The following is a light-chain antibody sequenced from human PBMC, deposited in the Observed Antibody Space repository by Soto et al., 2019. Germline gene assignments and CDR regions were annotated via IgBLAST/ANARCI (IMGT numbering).Light chain of an antibody. CDR1: SSDVGGYNY. CDR2: DVS. Sequence: QSALTQPRSLSGSPGQSVTISCTGTSSDVGGYNYVSWYQQHPGKAPKLMIYDVSKLPSGVPDRFSGSKSGNTASLTISGLQAEDEADYYGGSYAGSYPVFGTGTKLTVL. V-gene: IGLV2-11*01. J-gene: IGLJ6*01. CDR3: GSYAGSYPV.